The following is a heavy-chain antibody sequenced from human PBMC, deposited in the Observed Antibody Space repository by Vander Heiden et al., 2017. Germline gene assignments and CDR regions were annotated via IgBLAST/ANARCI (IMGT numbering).Heavy chain of an antibody. CDR2: IKQDGSEK. D-gene: IGHD3-10*01. J-gene: IGHJ6*02. V-gene: IGHV3-7*01. CDR1: GFPFSSYW. CDR3: ARDWGGGHFYYYYGMDV. Sequence: EVQLVESGGGLVQPGGSLRLSCAASGFPFSSYWMSWVRQAPGKGLEWVANIKQDGSEKYYVDSVKGRFTISRDNAKNSLYLQMNSLRAEDTAVYYCARDWGGGHFYYYYGMDVWGQGTTVTVSS.